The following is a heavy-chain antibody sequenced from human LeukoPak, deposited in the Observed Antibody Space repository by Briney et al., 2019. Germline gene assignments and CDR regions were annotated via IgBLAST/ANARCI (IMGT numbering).Heavy chain of an antibody. CDR2: IWYDGSNK. CDR1: GFTFSSYA. Sequence: PGGSLRLSCAASGFTFSSYAMHWVRQAPGKGLEWVAVIWYDGSNKYYADSVKGRFTISRDHSKNTLYLQMKSLRAEDTAVYYCAGELEIAVAGTLGYWGQGTLVTVSS. CDR3: AGELEIAVAGTLGY. D-gene: IGHD6-19*01. V-gene: IGHV3-33*01. J-gene: IGHJ4*02.